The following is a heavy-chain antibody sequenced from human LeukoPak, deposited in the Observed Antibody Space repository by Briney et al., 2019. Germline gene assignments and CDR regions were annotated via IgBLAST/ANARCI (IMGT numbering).Heavy chain of an antibody. CDR1: GGTFSSYA. V-gene: IGHV1-69*05. D-gene: IGHD3-3*01. CDR3: ARALFGVVNSYYYYYYMDV. CDR2: IIPIFGTA. J-gene: IGHJ6*03. Sequence: SVKVSCKASGGTFSSYAISWVRQAPGQGLEWMGGIIPIFGTANYAQKFQGRVTITTDESTSTAYMELSSLRSEDTAVYYCARALFGVVNSYYYYYYMDVWGKGTTVTVSS.